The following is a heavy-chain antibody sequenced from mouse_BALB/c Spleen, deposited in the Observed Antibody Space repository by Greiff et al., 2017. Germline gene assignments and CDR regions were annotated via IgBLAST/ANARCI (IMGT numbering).Heavy chain of an antibody. V-gene: IGHV1-54*03. Sequence: QVQLKQSGAELVRPGTSVKVSCKASGYAFTNYLIEWVKQRPGQGLEWIGVINPGSGGTNYNEKFKGKATLTADKSSSTAYMQLSSLTSDDSAVYFCARGGDLYWYFDVWGAGTTVTVSS. CDR3: ARGGDLYWYFDV. D-gene: IGHD3-3*01. J-gene: IGHJ1*01. CDR2: INPGSGGT. CDR1: GYAFTNYL.